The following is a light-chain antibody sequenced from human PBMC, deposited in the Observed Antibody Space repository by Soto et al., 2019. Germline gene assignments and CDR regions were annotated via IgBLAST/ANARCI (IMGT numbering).Light chain of an antibody. CDR2: DAS. J-gene: IGKJ1*01. V-gene: IGKV3-11*01. CDR1: QSVSSY. Sequence: EIVLTQSPATLSLSPGERATLYCRASQSVSSYLAWYQHKPCQSPRLLIYDASNRATGIPARFSGSGSGTDFTLTISSLEPEDCAFYYCQQRSNWLGTFGQGTKVAIK. CDR3: QQRSNWLGT.